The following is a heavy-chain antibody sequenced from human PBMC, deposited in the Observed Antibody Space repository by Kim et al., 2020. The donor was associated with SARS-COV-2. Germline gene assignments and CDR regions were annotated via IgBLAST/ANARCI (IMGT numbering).Heavy chain of an antibody. D-gene: IGHD6-19*01. CDR3: AKDIGYSSGCPDY. J-gene: IGHJ4*02. CDR1: GFTFDDYA. Sequence: GGSLRLSCAASGFTFDDYAMHWVRQAPGKGLEWVSGISWNSGSIGYADSVKGRFTISRYNAKNSLYLQMNSLRAEDTALYYCAKDIGYSSGCPDYWGQG. CDR2: ISWNSGSI. V-gene: IGHV3-9*01.